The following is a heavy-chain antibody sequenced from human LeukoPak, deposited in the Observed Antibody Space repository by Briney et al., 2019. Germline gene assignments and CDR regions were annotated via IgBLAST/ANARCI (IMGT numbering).Heavy chain of an antibody. CDR2: IYPGDSDT. CDR1: GYSFTTYW. CDR3: ATRITASAAFDI. V-gene: IGHV5-51*01. D-gene: IGHD1-20*01. Sequence: GESLKISCKGSGYSFTTYWIGWVRHMPGKGLEWMGIIYPGDSDTRYSPSFQGQVTISADKSISTAYLQWSSLRASDTAMYYCATRITASAAFDIWGQGTMVTVSS. J-gene: IGHJ3*02.